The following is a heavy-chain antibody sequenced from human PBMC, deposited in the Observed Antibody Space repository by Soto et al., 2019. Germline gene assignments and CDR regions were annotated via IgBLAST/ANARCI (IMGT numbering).Heavy chain of an antibody. Sequence: SETLSLTCTVSGGSISSGGYYWSWIRQHPGKGLEWFGYIYYSGSTYYNPSLKSRVTISVDTSKNQFSLKLSSVTAADTAVYYCARETRSAPIEEDKPPYSWFDPWGQGTLVTVSS. V-gene: IGHV4-31*03. CDR2: IYYSGST. CDR3: ARETRSAPIEEDKPPYSWFDP. D-gene: IGHD3-16*02. CDR1: GGSISSGGYY. J-gene: IGHJ5*02.